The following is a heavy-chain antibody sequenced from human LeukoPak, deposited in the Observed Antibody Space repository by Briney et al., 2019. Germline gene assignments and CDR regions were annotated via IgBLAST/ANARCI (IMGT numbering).Heavy chain of an antibody. Sequence: SETLSLTCAVYGGSFSGYYWSWIRQPAGKGLEWIGRIYTSGSTNYNPSLKSRVTMSVDTSKNQFSLKLSSVTAADTAVYYCAREAEDIVVVPAASEGFDPWGQGTLVTVSS. CDR1: GGSFSGYY. CDR2: IYTSGST. D-gene: IGHD2-2*01. CDR3: AREAEDIVVVPAASEGFDP. V-gene: IGHV4-4*07. J-gene: IGHJ5*02.